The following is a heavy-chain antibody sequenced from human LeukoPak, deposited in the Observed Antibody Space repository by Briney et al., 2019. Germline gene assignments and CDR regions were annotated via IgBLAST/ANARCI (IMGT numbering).Heavy chain of an antibody. Sequence: GESLKISCKGSGYSFTSYWISWVRQAPGQGLEWMGWISGYKGNTNYAQKLQGRVTMTTDTSTTTAYMELRSLRSDDTAVYYCARDNNVAPEYFQYWGQGTLVTVSS. D-gene: IGHD1/OR15-1a*01. CDR2: ISGYKGNT. CDR1: GYSFTSYW. J-gene: IGHJ1*01. V-gene: IGHV1-18*04. CDR3: ARDNNVAPEYFQY.